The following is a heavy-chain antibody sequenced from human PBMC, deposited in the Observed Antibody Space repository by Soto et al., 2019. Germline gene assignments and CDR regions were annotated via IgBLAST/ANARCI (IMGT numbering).Heavy chain of an antibody. CDR1: GYTFAGYY. V-gene: IGHV1-2*04. D-gene: IGHD6-19*01. Sequence: ASVKVSCKASGYTFAGYYRQWVRQAPGQGLEWMGWINPNSGDTNYAQKFQGWVTMTRDTSISTAYMELSRLRSDDTAVYYCARGSGWYDYFDYWGQGTLLTVSS. CDR3: ARGSGWYDYFDY. CDR2: INPNSGDT. J-gene: IGHJ4*02.